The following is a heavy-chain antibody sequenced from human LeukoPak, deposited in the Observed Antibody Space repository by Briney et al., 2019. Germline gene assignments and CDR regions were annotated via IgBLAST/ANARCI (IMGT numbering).Heavy chain of an antibody. CDR1: GFTFSSYA. CDR3: AKGRNAYDFWSGYYGDSDFDY. V-gene: IGHV3-23*01. J-gene: IGHJ4*02. D-gene: IGHD3-3*01. CDR2: ISGSGGST. Sequence: PGGSLRLSCAASGFTFSSYAMSWVRQAPGKGLEWVSAISGSGGSTYYADSVKGRFTISRDNSKNTLYLQMNSLRAEDTAVYYCAKGRNAYDFWSGYYGDSDFDYWGQGTLVTVSS.